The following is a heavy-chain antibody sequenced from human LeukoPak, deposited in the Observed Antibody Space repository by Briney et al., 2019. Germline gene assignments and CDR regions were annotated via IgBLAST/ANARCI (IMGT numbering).Heavy chain of an antibody. D-gene: IGHD3-16*01. CDR3: ARDHSLILDY. CDR1: GYTFTGYY. Sequence: ASVKVSCKASGYTFTGYYMHWVRQAPGQGLEWMGWISANNGNTNYVQKLQGRVTMTTDTSTSTAYMELRSLRSDDTAVYYCARDHSLILDYWGQGTLVTVSS. CDR2: ISANNGNT. V-gene: IGHV1-18*04. J-gene: IGHJ4*02.